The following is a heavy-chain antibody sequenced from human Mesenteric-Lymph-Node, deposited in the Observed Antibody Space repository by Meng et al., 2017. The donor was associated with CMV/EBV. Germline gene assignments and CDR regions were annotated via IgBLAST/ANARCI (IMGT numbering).Heavy chain of an antibody. CDR3: ARGRYYYDSGNYYFDY. Sequence: GGSLRLSCAASGFTFSDYYMSWIRQAPGKGLEWVSYISSSGSTIYYADSVKGRFTISRDNAKNSLYLQMNSLRAEDTAVYYCARGRYYYDSGNYYFDYWGQGTLVTVSS. D-gene: IGHD3-10*01. CDR1: GFTFSDYY. J-gene: IGHJ4*02. CDR2: ISSSGSTI. V-gene: IGHV3-11*04.